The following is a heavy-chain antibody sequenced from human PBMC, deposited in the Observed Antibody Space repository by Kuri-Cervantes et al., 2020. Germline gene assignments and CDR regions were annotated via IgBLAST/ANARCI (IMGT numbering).Heavy chain of an antibody. Sequence: GGSLRLSCAASGFTFSTYDMHWVRQAPGKGLEWVAGVSYDAKSQYYSDSVKGRFTISRDNAKNSLYLQMNSLRAEDTALYYCAKGSGGDYLVYFDYWGQGTLVTVSS. D-gene: IGHD4-17*01. CDR1: GFTFSTYD. CDR2: VSYDAKSQ. J-gene: IGHJ4*02. CDR3: AKGSGGDYLVYFDY. V-gene: IGHV3-30*18.